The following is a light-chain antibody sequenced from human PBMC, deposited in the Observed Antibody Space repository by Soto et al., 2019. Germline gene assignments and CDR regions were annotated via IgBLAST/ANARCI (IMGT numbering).Light chain of an antibody. J-gene: IGKJ5*01. CDR2: GAS. CDR1: QSVTSTY. V-gene: IGKV3-20*01. Sequence: EIVLTQSPGTLSLSPGERATLSCRASQSVTSTYLAWYQQKPGQDPRLLIHGASSRATGIPDRFSGSGSGTEFTLTISRMEIRDFAVYYCQQSGSSTHGTVGQGTRLEIK. CDR3: QQSGSSTHGT.